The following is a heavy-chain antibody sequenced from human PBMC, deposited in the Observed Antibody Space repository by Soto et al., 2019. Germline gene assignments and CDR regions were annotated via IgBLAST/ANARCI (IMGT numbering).Heavy chain of an antibody. D-gene: IGHD2-8*01. CDR1: GYTFTSYY. J-gene: IGHJ1*01. V-gene: IGHV1-46*01. CDR2: INPSGGST. Sequence: ASVKVSCKASGYTFTSYYMHWVRQAPGQGLEWMGIINPSGGSTSYAQKFQGRVTMTRDTSTSTVYMELSSLRSEDTAVYYCARDLQTLYLPEYFQHWGQGTLVTVSS. CDR3: ARDLQTLYLPEYFQH.